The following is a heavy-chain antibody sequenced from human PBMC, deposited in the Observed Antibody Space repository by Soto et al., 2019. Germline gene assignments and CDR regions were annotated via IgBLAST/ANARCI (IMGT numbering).Heavy chain of an antibody. Sequence: GGSLRLSCAASGFTFSSYAMSWVRQAPGKGLEWVSGISGSGGRTHYANSVKGRFTISRDNSKNTLHLQMNSLRAEDTAVYYCAKEPDVVCGSYTLFDPWGQGTLVTVSS. J-gene: IGHJ5*02. V-gene: IGHV3-23*01. CDR1: GFTFSSYA. CDR3: AKEPDVVCGSYTLFDP. D-gene: IGHD1-26*01. CDR2: ISGSGGRT.